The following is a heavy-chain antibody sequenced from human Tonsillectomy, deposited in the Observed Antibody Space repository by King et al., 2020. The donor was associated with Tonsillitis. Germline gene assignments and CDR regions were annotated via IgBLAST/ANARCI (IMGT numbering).Heavy chain of an antibody. CDR3: AKGDYYESSGPIKGGDY. Sequence: VQLVESGGGVVQPGRSVILSCAASGFTFSSYAMHWVRQAPGKGLEWVAVMSSDGSNKYYADSVKGRFTISRDNSKNTLYLQMNSLRAEDTALYYCAKGDYYESSGPIKGGDYWGQGTLVTVSS. V-gene: IGHV3-30-3*01. J-gene: IGHJ4*02. CDR2: MSSDGSNK. CDR1: GFTFSSYA. D-gene: IGHD3-22*01.